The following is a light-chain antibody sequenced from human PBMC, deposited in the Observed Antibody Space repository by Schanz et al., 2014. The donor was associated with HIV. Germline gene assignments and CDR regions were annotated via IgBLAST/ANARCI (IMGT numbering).Light chain of an antibody. J-gene: IGLJ1*01. V-gene: IGLV2-14*01. Sequence: QSALTQPASVSGSPGQSITISCTGTSSDIGAYNYVSWYQQYPGKAPKLMIYDVNNRPSGVSNRFSGSRSGNTASLTIFDLQPEDEADYYCGALSTSDAPVFGTGTKLTVL. CDR3: GALSTSDAPV. CDR1: SSDIGAYNY. CDR2: DVN.